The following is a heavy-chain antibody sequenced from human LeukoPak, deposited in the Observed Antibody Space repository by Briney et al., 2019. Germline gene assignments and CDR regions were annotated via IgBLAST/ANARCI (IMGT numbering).Heavy chain of an antibody. V-gene: IGHV1-2*02. D-gene: IGHD6-13*01. Sequence: RASVKVSCKASGYTFTGYYMHWVRQAPGQGLEWMGWINPNSGGTNYAQKFQGRVTTTRDTSISTAYMELSRLRSDDTAVYYCARVFIAAAGTGVDYWGQGTLVTVSS. CDR2: INPNSGGT. CDR1: GYTFTGYY. J-gene: IGHJ4*02. CDR3: ARVFIAAAGTGVDY.